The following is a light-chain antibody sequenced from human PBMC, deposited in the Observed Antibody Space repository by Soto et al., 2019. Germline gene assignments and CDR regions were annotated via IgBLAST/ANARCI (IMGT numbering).Light chain of an antibody. Sequence: DIQMTQSPSSLSASVGDRVTITCRATQGISSYLAWFQQKPGKAPQSLIYAASSLQSGVPSKFSGSGSGTDFTLTISSLQAEDSATYYCQQYKSYPLTFGQGTKVEIK. V-gene: IGKV1-16*02. CDR1: QGISSY. J-gene: IGKJ1*01. CDR2: AAS. CDR3: QQYKSYPLT.